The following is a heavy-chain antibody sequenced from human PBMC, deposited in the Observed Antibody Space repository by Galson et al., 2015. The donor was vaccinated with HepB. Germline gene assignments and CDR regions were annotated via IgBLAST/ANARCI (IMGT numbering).Heavy chain of an antibody. J-gene: IGHJ6*02. Sequence: SLRLSCAASGFTFSSYSMNWVRQAPGKGLEWVSSISSSSSYIYYADSVKGRFTISRDNAKNSLYLQMNSLRAEDTAVYYCARDREDCSSTSCKSRNGYYYYGMDVWGQGTTVTVSS. CDR2: ISSSSSYI. CDR3: ARDREDCSSTSCKSRNGYYYYGMDV. V-gene: IGHV3-21*01. D-gene: IGHD2-2*01. CDR1: GFTFSSYS.